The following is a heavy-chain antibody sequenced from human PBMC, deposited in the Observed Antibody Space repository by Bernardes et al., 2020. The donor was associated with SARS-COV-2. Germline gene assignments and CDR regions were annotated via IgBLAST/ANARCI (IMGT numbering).Heavy chain of an antibody. V-gene: IGHV4-59*01. D-gene: IGHD3-16*01. Sequence: SETLSLTRTVSGGSITSYYWTWIRQPPGKGLEWIGYIYSSGSTNYNPSLKSRVTMSVDTSKNQFSLKLSSMTAADTAVYYCARTDLYYGLDVWGQGTTVTVSS. CDR1: GGSITSYY. CDR3: ARTDLYYGLDV. CDR2: IYSSGST. J-gene: IGHJ6*02.